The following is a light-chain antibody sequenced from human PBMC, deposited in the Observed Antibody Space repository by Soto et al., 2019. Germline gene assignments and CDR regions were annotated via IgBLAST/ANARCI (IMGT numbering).Light chain of an antibody. CDR1: SSDVGAYNY. CDR2: DVS. J-gene: IGLJ1*01. V-gene: IGLV2-11*01. CDR3: CSYAGTYTYV. Sequence: QSALTQPRSVSGSPGQSVTISCTGTSSDVGAYNYVSWYQHHPGKAPQLMIYDVSKRPSGVPDRFSGSKSGNTASVTISGLQADDEADYYCCSYAGTYTYVFGTGTQLTVL.